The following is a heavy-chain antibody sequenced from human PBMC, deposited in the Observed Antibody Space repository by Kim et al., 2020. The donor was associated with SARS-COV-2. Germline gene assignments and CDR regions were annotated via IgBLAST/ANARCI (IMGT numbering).Heavy chain of an antibody. CDR2: ISWNSGSI. CDR3: AKDRGEEMATIFDY. J-gene: IGHJ4*02. V-gene: IGHV3-9*01. D-gene: IGHD1-26*01. CDR1: GFTFDDYA. Sequence: GGSLRLSCAASGFTFDDYAMHWVRQAPGKGLEWVSGISWNSGSIGYADSVKGRFTISRDNGKNSLYLQMNSLRVEDTALYYCAKDRGEEMATIFDYWGKG.